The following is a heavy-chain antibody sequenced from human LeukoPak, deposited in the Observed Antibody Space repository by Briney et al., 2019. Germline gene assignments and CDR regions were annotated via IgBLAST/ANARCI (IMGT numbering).Heavy chain of an antibody. Sequence: GGSLRLSCAVSVLAFSGYAVSCVRQAPGKGLEGGSSMGVASNTFYAHPVTSRFTISRDNSKNQVSLQMDTLSADDTAVYYCADYGFSGVKNNSYWGQGTLVTVSS. CDR2: MGVASNT. J-gene: IGHJ4*02. CDR1: VLAFSGYA. D-gene: IGHD3-3*01. V-gene: IGHV3-23*01. CDR3: ADYGFSGVKNNSY.